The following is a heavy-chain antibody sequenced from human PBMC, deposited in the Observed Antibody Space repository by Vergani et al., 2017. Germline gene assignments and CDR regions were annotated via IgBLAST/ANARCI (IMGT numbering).Heavy chain of an antibody. CDR1: GYSFTSYW. CDR3: GRHRGWGLVVVAATPWYYYYGMDV. CDR2: ISPGDSDT. V-gene: IGHV5-51*01. Sequence: EVQLVQSGAEVKKPGESLKISCKGSGYSFTSYWIGWLRQMPGKGLDWMGMISPGDSDTRYSPSFQGQVTISAGKSISTASLQWSSLKSSGTAMYYCGRHRGWGLVVVAATPWYYYYGMDVWGQGTTVTVSS. D-gene: IGHD2-15*01. J-gene: IGHJ6*02.